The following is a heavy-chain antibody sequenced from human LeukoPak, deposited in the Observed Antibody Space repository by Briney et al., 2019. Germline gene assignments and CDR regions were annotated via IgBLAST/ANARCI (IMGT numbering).Heavy chain of an antibody. CDR2: IYYSGST. CDR3: ARDWVYSSGWPQNYYYYGMDV. V-gene: IGHV4-59*01. CDR1: GGSISSYY. Sequence: SETLSLTCTVSGGSISSYYWSWIRQPPGKGLEWIGYIYYSGSTNYNPSLKSRVTISVDTSKNQFSLKLSSVTAADTAVYYCARDWVYSSGWPQNYYYYGMDVWGQGTTVTVPS. D-gene: IGHD6-19*01. J-gene: IGHJ6*02.